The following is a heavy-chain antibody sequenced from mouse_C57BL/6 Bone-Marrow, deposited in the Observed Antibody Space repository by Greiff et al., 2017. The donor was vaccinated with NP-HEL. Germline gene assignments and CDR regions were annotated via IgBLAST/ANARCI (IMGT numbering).Heavy chain of an antibody. CDR1: GYTFTSYW. D-gene: IGHD2-12*01. CDR3: ARGGYYSLYYAMDY. CDR2: IDPSDSYT. J-gene: IGHJ4*01. Sequence: QLQQPGAELVKPGASVKLSCKASGYTFTSYWMQWVKQRPGQGLEWIGEIDPSDSYTNYNQKFKGKATLTVDTSSSTAYMQLSSLTSEDSAVYYCARGGYYSLYYAMDYWGQGTSVTVSS. V-gene: IGHV1-50*01.